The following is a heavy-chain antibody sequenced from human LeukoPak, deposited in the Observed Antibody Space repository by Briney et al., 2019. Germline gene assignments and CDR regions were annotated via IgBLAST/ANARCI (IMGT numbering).Heavy chain of an antibody. J-gene: IGHJ4*02. D-gene: IGHD2-21*02. V-gene: IGHV3-64D*06. CDR2: ISKNGGNT. CDR3: VKDLSDRDVDY. Sequence: GGSLRLSCLGSGFTFSWYGMNWVRQAPGRGLEYVSAISKNGGNTYYVDSVKGRFTISRDSSKNTLYLQMNSLRVEDTAVYFCVKDLSDRDVDYWGQGTLVTVSS. CDR1: GFTFSWYG.